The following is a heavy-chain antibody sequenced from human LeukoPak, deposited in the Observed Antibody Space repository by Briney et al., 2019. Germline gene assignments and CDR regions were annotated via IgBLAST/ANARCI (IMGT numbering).Heavy chain of an antibody. J-gene: IGHJ2*01. CDR3: ARDLSGQLGYWYFDL. CDR2: IYTSGST. V-gene: IGHV4-4*07. Sequence: SETLSLTCSVSGGXISSYYWSWIRQPAGKGLEWIGRIYTSGSTNYNPSLKSRVTMSVDTSKNQFSLKLSPVTAADTAVYYCARDLSGQLGYWYFDLWGRGTLVTVSS. D-gene: IGHD6-13*01. CDR1: GGXISSYY.